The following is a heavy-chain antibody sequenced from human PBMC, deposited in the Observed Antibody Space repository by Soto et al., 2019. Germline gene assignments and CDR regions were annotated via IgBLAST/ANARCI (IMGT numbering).Heavy chain of an antibody. D-gene: IGHD6-13*01. CDR3: ARWPFQQQDAEYFQH. CDR1: GGSISSGDYY. J-gene: IGHJ1*01. Sequence: QVQLQESGPGLVKPSQTLSLTCTVSGGSISSGDYYWSWIRQPPGKGLEWIGYIYYSGSTYYNPSLKSRVTISVDTSKNQFSLKLSSVTAADTAVYYCARWPFQQQDAEYFQHWGQGTLVTVSS. CDR2: IYYSGST. V-gene: IGHV4-30-4*01.